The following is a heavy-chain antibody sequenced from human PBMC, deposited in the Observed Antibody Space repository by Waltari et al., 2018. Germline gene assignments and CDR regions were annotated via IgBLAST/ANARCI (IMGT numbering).Heavy chain of an antibody. D-gene: IGHD1-26*01. Sequence: QVQLVQSGAEVKKPGASVKVSCQVSGYPLPELSMHGVRQAPGKGLEWMGGFDPEDGETIYAQKFQGRVTMTEDTSTDTAYMELSSLRSEDTAVYYCATDRLVGALDAFDIWGQGTMVTVSS. CDR3: ATDRLVGALDAFDI. J-gene: IGHJ3*02. CDR1: GYPLPELS. V-gene: IGHV1-24*01. CDR2: FDPEDGET.